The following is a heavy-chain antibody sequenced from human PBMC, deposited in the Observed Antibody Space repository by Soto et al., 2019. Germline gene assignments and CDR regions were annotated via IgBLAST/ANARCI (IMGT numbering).Heavy chain of an antibody. Sequence: QVQLQESGPGLVKPSETLSLTCSVSGGSIISHYWSWIRQPPGKGLEWIGYIHYTGSTDYNPSLTSRLTISVDTSKNQFSLKLSSVTAADTAGYYCAGGGWSLDYWGQGTLVTVSS. CDR1: GGSIISHY. V-gene: IGHV4-59*11. J-gene: IGHJ4*02. D-gene: IGHD2-15*01. CDR2: IHYTGST. CDR3: AGGGWSLDY.